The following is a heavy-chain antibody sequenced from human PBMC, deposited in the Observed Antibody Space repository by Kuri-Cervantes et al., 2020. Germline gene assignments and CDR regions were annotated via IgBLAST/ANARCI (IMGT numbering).Heavy chain of an antibody. V-gene: IGHV7-4-1*01. CDR1: GYAFTSYA. Sequence: ASVKVSCKASGYAFTSYAMNWVRQAPGQGLEWMGWINTNTGNPTYAQGFTGRFVFSLDTSVSTAYLQICSLKAEDTAVYYCAREHIEDYMDVWGKGTTVTVSS. D-gene: IGHD2-21*01. J-gene: IGHJ6*03. CDR3: AREHIEDYMDV. CDR2: INTNTGNP.